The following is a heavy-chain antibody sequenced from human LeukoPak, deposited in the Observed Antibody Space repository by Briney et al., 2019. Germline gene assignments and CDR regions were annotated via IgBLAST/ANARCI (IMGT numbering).Heavy chain of an antibody. CDR2: IYYSRST. V-gene: IGHV4-59*01. CDR3: ARAQWLVSYFDY. CDR1: GGSISSYY. Sequence: SETLSLTCTVAGGSISSYYWSWVRQPPRKVLEWIGYIYYSRSTNYHTSLKTRATISVVTYKNQFSLKLSSVIAADTVVYYCARAQWLVSYFDYWGQGTLVTVYS. J-gene: IGHJ4*02. D-gene: IGHD6-19*01.